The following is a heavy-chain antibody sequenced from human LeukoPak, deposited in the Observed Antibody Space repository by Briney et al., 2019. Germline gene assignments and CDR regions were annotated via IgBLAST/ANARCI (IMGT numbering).Heavy chain of an antibody. V-gene: IGHV7-4-1*02. J-gene: IGHJ6*02. CDR2: INTNTGNP. D-gene: IGHD3-22*01. CDR3: ARKPPNPYYYEGMDV. CDR1: GYTFTSYA. Sequence: ASVKVSCKASGYTFTSYAMNWVRQAPGQGLEWMGWINTNTGNPTYAQGFTGRFVFSLDTSVSTAYLQISSLKAEDTAVYYCARKPPNPYYYEGMDVWGQGTTVTVPS.